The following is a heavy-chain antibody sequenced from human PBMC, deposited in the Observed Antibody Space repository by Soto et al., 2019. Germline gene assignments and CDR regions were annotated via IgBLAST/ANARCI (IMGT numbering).Heavy chain of an antibody. Sequence: PSETLSLTCAVSGDSISSGGYSWSWIRQPPGKGLEWIGYIYHSGRTYYNPSLKSRVTISEDRSKNQFSLKLSSVTAADTAVYYCARGPPHSHWGQGTLVTVSS. V-gene: IGHV4-30-2*01. CDR2: IYHSGRT. CDR1: GDSISSGGYS. D-gene: IGHD2-21*01. J-gene: IGHJ4*02. CDR3: ARGPPHSH.